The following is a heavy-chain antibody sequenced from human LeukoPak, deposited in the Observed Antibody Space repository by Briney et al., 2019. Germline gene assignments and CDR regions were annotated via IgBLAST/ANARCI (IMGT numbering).Heavy chain of an antibody. V-gene: IGHV3-7*04. CDR3: AREATYNFDY. J-gene: IGHJ4*02. Sequence: PGGSLRLSCAASGFTFSSHWMNWVRQAPGKGLEWVANIKQDGSEEYYVDSVKGRFTISRDNAKNSLYLQMNSLRAEDTAVYYCAREATYNFDYWGQGTLVTVSS. CDR1: GFTFSSHW. CDR2: IKQDGSEE. D-gene: IGHD2-2*02.